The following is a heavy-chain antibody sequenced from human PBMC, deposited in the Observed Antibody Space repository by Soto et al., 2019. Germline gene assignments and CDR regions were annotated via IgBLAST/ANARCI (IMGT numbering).Heavy chain of an antibody. D-gene: IGHD6-13*01. V-gene: IGHV4-39*01. J-gene: IGHJ6*02. CDR3: ARLVWAAGNYGMDG. Sequence: LSLTCTVSGGSISSSSYYWGWIRQPPGKGLEWIGSIYYSGSTYYNPSLKSRVTISVDTSKNQFSLKLSSVTAADTAVYYCARLVWAAGNYGMDGWGQGTTVTVYS. CDR1: GGSISSSSYY. CDR2: IYYSGST.